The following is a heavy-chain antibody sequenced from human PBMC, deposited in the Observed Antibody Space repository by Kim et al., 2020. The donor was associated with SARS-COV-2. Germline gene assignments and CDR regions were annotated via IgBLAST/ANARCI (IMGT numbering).Heavy chain of an antibody. CDR1: GYIFTNYA. V-gene: IGHV7-4-1*02. Sequence: ASVKVSCKASGYIFTNYAMNWVRQAPGQGLEWMGWINTYTGNPTYAQAFTGRFVFSLDTSVNTAYLHISSLKAEDTAVFYCAREIGGYAFDFWGQGTGVTVSS. D-gene: IGHD3-16*01. J-gene: IGHJ3*01. CDR2: INTYTGNP. CDR3: AREIGGYAFDF.